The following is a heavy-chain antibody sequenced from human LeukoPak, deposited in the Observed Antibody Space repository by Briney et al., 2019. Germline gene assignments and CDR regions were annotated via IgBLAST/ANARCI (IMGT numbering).Heavy chain of an antibody. V-gene: IGHV6-1*01. D-gene: IGHD2-21*02. J-gene: IGHJ5*02. CDR3: ARDRPGLAYCGGDCYSQYNWFDP. CDR1: GDSVSSNSAA. Sequence: SQTFSLTCAISGDSVSSNSAAWNWIRQSPSRGLEWLGRTYYRSKWYNDYAVSVKSRITINPDTSKNQFSLQLNSVTPEDTAVYYCARDRPGLAYCGGDCYSQYNWFDPWGQGTLVTVSS. CDR2: TYYRSKWYN.